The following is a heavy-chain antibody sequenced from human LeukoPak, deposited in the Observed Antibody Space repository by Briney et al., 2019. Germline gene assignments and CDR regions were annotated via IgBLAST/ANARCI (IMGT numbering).Heavy chain of an antibody. CDR1: GFTVGSNY. V-gene: IGHV3-53*01. CDR2: IYSGGST. CDR3: AKGYCGGGSCYFGWFDP. Sequence: PGGSLRLSCAASGFTVGSNYMSWVRQTPGKGLEWVSLIYSGGSTYYADSVKGRFTISRDNSKNTRDLQMNSLRAEDTAVYFCAKGYCGGGSCYFGWFDPWGQGTLVTVSS. D-gene: IGHD2-15*01. J-gene: IGHJ5*02.